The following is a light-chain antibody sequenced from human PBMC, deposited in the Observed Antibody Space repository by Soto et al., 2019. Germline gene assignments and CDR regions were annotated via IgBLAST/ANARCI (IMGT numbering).Light chain of an antibody. CDR2: GTS. CDR1: XXVXXSX. Sequence: EIVXTXXXXTXSLSXGXXXXXSCXTXXXVXXSXLAWYQQKPGQAPRLLIYGTSTRATGIPDRFSGSGSGSDFTLTITRLEPEDFAVYYCQQYGSSPLSFGGGTKVEIK. J-gene: IGKJ4*01. V-gene: IGKV3-20*01. CDR3: QQYGSSPLS.